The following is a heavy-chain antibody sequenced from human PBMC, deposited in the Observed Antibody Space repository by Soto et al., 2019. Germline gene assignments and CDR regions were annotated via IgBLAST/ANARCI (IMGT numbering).Heavy chain of an antibody. CDR2: INHSGST. V-gene: IGHV4-34*01. CDR3: AKLYDFWSGYPHFDY. Sequence: SETLSLTCAVYGGSFSGYYWSWIRQPPGKGLEWIGEINHSGSTNYNPSLKSRVTISVDTSKNQFSLKLSSVTAADTAVYYCAKLYDFWSGYPHFDYWGQGTPVTVSS. D-gene: IGHD3-3*01. CDR1: GGSFSGYY. J-gene: IGHJ4*02.